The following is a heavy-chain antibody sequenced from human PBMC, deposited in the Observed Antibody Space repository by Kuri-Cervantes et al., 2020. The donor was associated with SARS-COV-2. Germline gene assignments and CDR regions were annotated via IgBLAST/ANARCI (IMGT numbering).Heavy chain of an antibody. V-gene: IGHV3-23*01. CDR1: GFTFSSYA. CDR2: ISGSGGST. Sequence: GGSLRLSCAASGFTFSSYAMSWVRQAPGKGLGWVSAISGSGGSTYYADSVKGRFTISRDNSKNTLYLQMNSLRAEDTAVYYCAKVGVSGYSLSAFDYWGQGTLVTVSS. D-gene: IGHD5-18*01. J-gene: IGHJ4*02. CDR3: AKVGVSGYSLSAFDY.